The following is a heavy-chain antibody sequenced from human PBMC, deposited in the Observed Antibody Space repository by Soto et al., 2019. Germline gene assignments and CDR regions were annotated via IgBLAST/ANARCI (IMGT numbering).Heavy chain of an antibody. CDR3: ARFKGYCSSSHCYAPDY. D-gene: IGHD2-2*01. CDR1: GYNFSSYC. Sequence: GESLKISCKGFGYNFSSYCISWVRQMPGKGLEWMGRIDPSDSYIHHSPSFQGHVTLSVDKSSSTAYLQWSSLKASDTAMYYCARFKGYCSSSHCYAPDYWGQGTLVTVSS. V-gene: IGHV5-10-1*01. J-gene: IGHJ4*02. CDR2: IDPSDSYI.